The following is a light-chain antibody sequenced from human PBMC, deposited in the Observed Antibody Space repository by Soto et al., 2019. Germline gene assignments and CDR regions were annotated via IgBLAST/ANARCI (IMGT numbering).Light chain of an antibody. V-gene: IGLV2-14*01. CDR2: EVS. CDR1: SSDVGSYNY. Sequence: SALTQPASVSGSPGQSITIACTGTSSDVGSYNYVSWYQQHPGKAPKLVIYEVSNRPSGISNRFSGSKSGNTASLTISGLQPEDEADYYCSSYTVSSALLFGGGTKLTVL. CDR3: SSYTVSSALL. J-gene: IGLJ2*01.